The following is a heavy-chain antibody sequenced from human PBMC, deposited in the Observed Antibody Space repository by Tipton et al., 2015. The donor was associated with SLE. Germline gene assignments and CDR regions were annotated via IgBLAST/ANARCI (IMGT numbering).Heavy chain of an antibody. D-gene: IGHD2-15*01. CDR2: ISYSGST. V-gene: IGHV4-61*01. CDR3: ARDAYCSGGSCYGFDS. Sequence: LSLTCFVSGGSIGSRPYYWSWIRQPPGKGLEWIGHISYSGSTHYNSSLKSRVTMSLDASKNQFPLTVSSVTAADTAVYHCARDAYCSGGSCYGFDSWGPGTLVAVSS. CDR1: GGSIGSRPYY. J-gene: IGHJ4*02.